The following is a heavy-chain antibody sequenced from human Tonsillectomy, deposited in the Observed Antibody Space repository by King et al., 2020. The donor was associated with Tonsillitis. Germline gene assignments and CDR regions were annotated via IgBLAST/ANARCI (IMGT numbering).Heavy chain of an antibody. CDR1: GGSINNYY. J-gene: IGHJ4*02. CDR2: IYYSGST. D-gene: IGHD3-22*01. V-gene: IGHV4-59*08. Sequence: VQLQESGPGLVKPSETLSLTCTVSGGSINNYYWTWIRQPPGKGLEWIGYIYYSGSTDYSPSLKSRVTISVDTSKNQFSLKLSSVTAADTAVYYCARQDYYYDSSGYYYYFDYWGQGTLVTVSS. CDR3: ARQDYYYDSSGYYYYFDY.